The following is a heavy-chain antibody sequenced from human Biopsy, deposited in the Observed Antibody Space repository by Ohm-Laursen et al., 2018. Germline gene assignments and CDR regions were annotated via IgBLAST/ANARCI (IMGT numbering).Heavy chain of an antibody. CDR2: IFYRGST. Sequence: GTLSLTCSVSGGSISNNNYYWGWIRQPPGKGLEWIGSIFYRGSTHYKPSLKSRVNISVDTSKNQFSLKLNSVTAADTAVYYCARGYDTSGYYYVSWGQGTLVTVSS. J-gene: IGHJ5*02. CDR3: ARGYDTSGYYYVS. D-gene: IGHD3-22*01. CDR1: GGSISNNNYY. V-gene: IGHV4-39*01.